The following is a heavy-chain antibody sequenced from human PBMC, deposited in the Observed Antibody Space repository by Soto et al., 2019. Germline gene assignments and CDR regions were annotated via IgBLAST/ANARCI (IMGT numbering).Heavy chain of an antibody. Sequence: QVQLQESGPGLVKPSETLSLTCTVSGGSISSYYWSWIRQPPGKGLEWIGYIYYSGSTNYNPSLKSRVTISVDTPKNQFARKLGSVTAADTAVYYCARGLWRWLQLGSFDYWGQGTLVTVSS. CDR1: GGSISSYY. J-gene: IGHJ4*02. D-gene: IGHD5-12*01. V-gene: IGHV4-59*01. CDR2: IYYSGST. CDR3: ARGLWRWLQLGSFDY.